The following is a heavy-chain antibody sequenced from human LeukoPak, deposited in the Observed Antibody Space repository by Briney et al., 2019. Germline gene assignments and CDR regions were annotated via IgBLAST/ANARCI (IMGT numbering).Heavy chain of an antibody. Sequence: PSETLSLTCTVSGGSINSHSYYWGWIRQPPGKGLEWIGSVYYDGTSYSNPSLKSRVAVFVDTSSDQFTLDLSFVTAADTALYYCVRHISTNTGYFDSCGQGTLVSVSS. D-gene: IGHD5-24*01. CDR2: VYYDGTS. CDR3: VRHISTNTGYFDS. CDR1: GGSINSHSYY. V-gene: IGHV4-39*01. J-gene: IGHJ4*02.